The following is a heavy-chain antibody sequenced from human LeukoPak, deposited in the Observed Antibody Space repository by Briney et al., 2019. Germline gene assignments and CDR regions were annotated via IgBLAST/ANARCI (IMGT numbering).Heavy chain of an antibody. D-gene: IGHD3-22*01. CDR1: GFTFDDYA. Sequence: PGRSLRLSCAASGFTFDDYAMHWVRQAPGKGLEWVSGISWNSGSIGYADSVKGRFTISRDNAKNSLYLQMNSLRAEDTALYYCAAAHYYDSAGFDYWGQGTLVTVSS. CDR2: ISWNSGSI. CDR3: AAAHYYDSAGFDY. V-gene: IGHV3-9*01. J-gene: IGHJ4*02.